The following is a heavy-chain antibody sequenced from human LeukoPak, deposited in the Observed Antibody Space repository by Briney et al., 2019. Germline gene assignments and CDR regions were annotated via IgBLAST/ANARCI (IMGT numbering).Heavy chain of an antibody. CDR2: IYYSGST. D-gene: IGHD1-26*01. V-gene: IGHV4-59*01. CDR3: ASSIVGPTRMWFDP. J-gene: IGHJ5*02. Sequence: SETLSLTCTVSAGSITNYYWSWIRQPPGKGLEWIGYIYYSGSTKYNPSLKSRVTISVDTSKNQVSLRLSSVTAADTAVYYCASSIVGPTRMWFDPWGQGILVTVSS. CDR1: AGSITNYY.